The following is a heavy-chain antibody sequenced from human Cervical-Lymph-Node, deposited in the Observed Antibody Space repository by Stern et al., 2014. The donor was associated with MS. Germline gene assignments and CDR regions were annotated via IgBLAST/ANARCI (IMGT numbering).Heavy chain of an antibody. CDR1: GGTFSSYA. Sequence: VQLVESGAEVKKPGSSGKVSCKASGGTFSSYAISWVRQAPGQGLEWMGGIIPIFGTANYAQKFQGRVSITADEPPSTAYMELSSLRSEDTAVYYCARGELKEGLVRGMDVWGQGTTVTVSS. D-gene: IGHD1-26*01. J-gene: IGHJ6*02. CDR3: ARGELKEGLVRGMDV. CDR2: IIPIFGTA. V-gene: IGHV1-69*01.